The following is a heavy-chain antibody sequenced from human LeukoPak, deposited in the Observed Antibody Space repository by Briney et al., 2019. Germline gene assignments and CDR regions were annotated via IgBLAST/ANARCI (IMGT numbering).Heavy chain of an antibody. CDR3: ARDLGKWPATNAFDI. V-gene: IGHV4-59*01. Sequence: PSETLSLTCTVSGGSISSYYWSWIRQPPGKGLEWIGYIYYSGSTNYNPSLKSRVTISVDTSKNQFSLKLSSVTAADTAVYYCARDLGKWPATNAFDIWGQGTMVTVSS. CDR2: IYYSGST. J-gene: IGHJ3*02. D-gene: IGHD5-12*01. CDR1: GGSISSYY.